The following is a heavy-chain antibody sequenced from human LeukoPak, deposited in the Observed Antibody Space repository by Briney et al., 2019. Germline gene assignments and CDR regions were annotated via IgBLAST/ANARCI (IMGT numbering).Heavy chain of an antibody. D-gene: IGHD3-22*01. J-gene: IGHJ3*02. CDR3: ARRRYYDSSGYFAFDI. CDR1: GYSFTSYW. CDR2: VFPGDSDT. Sequence: GESLKISCKGSGYSFTSYWIGWVRQMPGKGLEWMGIVFPGDSDTRYSPSFQGQVTISADKSISTAYLQWSSLKASDTAMYYCARRRYYDSSGYFAFDIWGQGTMVTVSS. V-gene: IGHV5-51*01.